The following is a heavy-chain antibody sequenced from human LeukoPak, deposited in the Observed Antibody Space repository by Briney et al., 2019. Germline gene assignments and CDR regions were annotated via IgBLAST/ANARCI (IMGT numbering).Heavy chain of an antibody. Sequence: GGSLRLSYAASGFNFRNYAMNWVRQAPGKGLEWVSAISGSGGNTYYADSVKGRFTISRDNSKNTLYLQMNSLRAEDTAVYSCAKGPFVRGFDYWGQETLVTVSS. CDR3: AKGPFVRGFDY. CDR2: ISGSGGNT. J-gene: IGHJ4*02. D-gene: IGHD2/OR15-2a*01. CDR1: GFNFRNYA. V-gene: IGHV3-23*01.